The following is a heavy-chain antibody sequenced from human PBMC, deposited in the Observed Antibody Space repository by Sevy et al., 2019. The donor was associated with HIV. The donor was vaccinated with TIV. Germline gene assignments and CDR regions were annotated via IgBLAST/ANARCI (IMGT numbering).Heavy chain of an antibody. V-gene: IGHV4-61*01. D-gene: IGHD6-13*01. CDR3: ARDQGYSSSWYNDAFDI. CDR1: DGSVNSDNYF. CDR2: IYYTGTT. Sequence: SETLSLTCTVSDGSVNSDNYFWTWIRQPPGKGLEWIGYIYYTGTTNYNPSLKSRVTMSVDTSKNQFSLKLSSVTAADTAVYYCARDQGYSSSWYNDAFDIWGQGTMVTVSS. J-gene: IGHJ3*02.